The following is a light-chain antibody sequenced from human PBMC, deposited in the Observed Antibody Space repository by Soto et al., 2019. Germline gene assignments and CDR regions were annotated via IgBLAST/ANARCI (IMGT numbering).Light chain of an antibody. CDR1: SSDVGGYNY. J-gene: IGLJ1*01. Sequence: QSALSQPASKSGSPGQSITISCTGTSSDVGGYNYVSWYQQHPGKAPKLMIYDVSNRPSGASNRFSGSKSGNTAALTISGLQAEDEADYYCSSYTSSSTQVFGTGTNVSVL. CDR3: SSYTSSSTQV. V-gene: IGLV2-14*01. CDR2: DVS.